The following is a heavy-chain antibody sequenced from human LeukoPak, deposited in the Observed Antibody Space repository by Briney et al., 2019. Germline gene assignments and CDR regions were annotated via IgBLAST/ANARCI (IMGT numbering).Heavy chain of an antibody. V-gene: IGHV3-48*01. D-gene: IGHD3-3*01. J-gene: IGHJ4*02. Sequence: GSLRLSCAASGFTFSNYDMNWVRQAPGKGLEWVSYISSSSPTIYYADSVRGRFTISRDNANNSLYLQMSSLRAEDTAVYYCARGSGRITIFGVPYWGQGTLVTVSP. CDR2: ISSSSPTI. CDR1: GFTFSNYD. CDR3: ARGSGRITIFGVPY.